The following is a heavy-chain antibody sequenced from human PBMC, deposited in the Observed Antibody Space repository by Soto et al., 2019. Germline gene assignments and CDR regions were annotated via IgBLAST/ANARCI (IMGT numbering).Heavy chain of an antibody. V-gene: IGHV4-30-2*06. CDR3: ARGGGYDSFDY. CDR2: ISHLEST. Sequence: QLQLQESGSGLVKTSETLSLTCTVSGASISYGGFSWGWIRQSPGKGLAWIGYISHLESTYFHPSFKSRLTMSIDRTRNQFSLKLSSVTAADMAVYYCARGGGYDSFDYWGQGVLVTVSS. CDR1: GASISYGGFS. J-gene: IGHJ4*02. D-gene: IGHD5-12*01.